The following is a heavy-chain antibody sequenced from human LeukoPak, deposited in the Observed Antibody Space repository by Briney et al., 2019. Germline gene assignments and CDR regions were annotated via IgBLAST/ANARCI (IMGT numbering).Heavy chain of an antibody. CDR2: ISYDGSNK. V-gene: IGHV3-30*04. Sequence: PGGSLRLSCAASGSTFSSYAMHWVRQAPGKGLEWVAVISYDGSNKYYADSVKGRFTISRDNSKNTLYLQMNSLRAEDTAVYYCAREGGSIAAVHYYYYMDVWGKGTTVTVSS. J-gene: IGHJ6*03. D-gene: IGHD6-13*01. CDR3: AREGGSIAAVHYYYYMDV. CDR1: GSTFSSYA.